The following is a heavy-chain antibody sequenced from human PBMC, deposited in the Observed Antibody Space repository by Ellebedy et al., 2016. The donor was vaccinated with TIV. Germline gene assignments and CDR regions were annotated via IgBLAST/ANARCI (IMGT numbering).Heavy chain of an antibody. D-gene: IGHD2-21*01. V-gene: IGHV3-48*02. Sequence: GESLKISCAASGFTFSSYNMNWVRQAPGKGLEWVSYIFSGGTTKYYADSVKGRFTISRDNAESSLYLQMNSLRDEDTAMYYCARDNYCGGDCYPDWYFDLWGRGTLVTVSS. CDR3: ARDNYCGGDCYPDWYFDL. CDR1: GFTFSSYN. J-gene: IGHJ2*01. CDR2: IFSGGTTK.